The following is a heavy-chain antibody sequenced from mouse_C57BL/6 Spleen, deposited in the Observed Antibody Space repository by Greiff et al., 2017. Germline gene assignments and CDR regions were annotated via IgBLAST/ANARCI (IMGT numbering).Heavy chain of an antibody. V-gene: IGHV5-17*01. J-gene: IGHJ1*03. Sequence: EVKLVESGGGLVKPGGSLKLSCAASGFTFSDYGMHWVRQAPEKGLEWVAYISSGSSTIYYADSVKGRFTLSRDNAKNTLFLQMTSLRSEDTAMYYCVQGDWYFDVWGTGTTVTVSS. CDR1: GFTFSDYG. D-gene: IGHD3-3*01. CDR3: VQGDWYFDV. CDR2: ISSGSSTI.